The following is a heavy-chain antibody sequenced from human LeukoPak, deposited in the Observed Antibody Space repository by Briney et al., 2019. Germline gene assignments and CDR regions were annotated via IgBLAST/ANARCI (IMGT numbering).Heavy chain of an antibody. V-gene: IGHV4-34*01. CDR1: GGSFSGYY. CDR2: INHSGST. D-gene: IGHD2-2*01. J-gene: IGHJ5*02. Sequence: PSETLSLTCAVYGGSFSGYYWSWIRQPPGKGLEWIGEINHSGSTNYNPSLKSRVTISVDTSKNQFSLKLSSVTAADTAVYYCARRPGYCSSTSCYGNWFDPWGQGTLVTVSS. CDR3: ARRPGYCSSTSCYGNWFDP.